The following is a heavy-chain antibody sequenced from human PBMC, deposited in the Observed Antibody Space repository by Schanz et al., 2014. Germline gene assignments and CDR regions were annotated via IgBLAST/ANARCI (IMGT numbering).Heavy chain of an antibody. CDR2: ISSDGSKK. V-gene: IGHV3-30*18. Sequence: QVQLVESGGGVVQPERSLRLSCAASGFNLANHAIHWVRQGQGNGLQWVAVISSDGSKKLYADSVKARFTISRDNSKNSVSLQMDSLRPEDTAVYFCAKDLHSNSGNYYSYYFDSWGPGALVTVSS. D-gene: IGHD3-10*01. J-gene: IGHJ4*02. CDR1: GFNLANHA. CDR3: AKDLHSNSGNYYSYYFDS.